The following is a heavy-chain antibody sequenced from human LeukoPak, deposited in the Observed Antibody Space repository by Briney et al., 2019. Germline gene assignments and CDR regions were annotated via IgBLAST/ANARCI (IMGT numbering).Heavy chain of an antibody. D-gene: IGHD2-15*01. CDR3: AKDGRVVVAAYFDY. V-gene: IGHV3-74*01. J-gene: IGHJ4*02. CDR2: VKSVGSSS. Sequence: GGSLRLSCAPSGFTFSRYRMHGGRHAPGKGVVWVSRVKSVGSSSSYADSVNGRFTISRDNSKNTLYLQMNSLRAEDTAVYYCAKDGRVVVAAYFDYWGQGTLVTVSS. CDR1: GFTFSRYR.